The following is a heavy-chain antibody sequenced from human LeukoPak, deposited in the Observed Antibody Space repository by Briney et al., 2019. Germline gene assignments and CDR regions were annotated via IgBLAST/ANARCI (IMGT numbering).Heavy chain of an antibody. Sequence: GGSLRLSCAASGFSFSGYGMHWVRQAPGKGLERVAHISHDGDGKDYAVSVKGRFTITRDNSKNTLDLDMTSLRTDDTAVYYCARGEVVTASPLDLWGQGTLVTVSS. J-gene: IGHJ4*02. V-gene: IGHV3-30*03. CDR1: GFSFSGYG. D-gene: IGHD2-21*02. CDR3: ARGEVVTASPLDL. CDR2: ISHDGDGK.